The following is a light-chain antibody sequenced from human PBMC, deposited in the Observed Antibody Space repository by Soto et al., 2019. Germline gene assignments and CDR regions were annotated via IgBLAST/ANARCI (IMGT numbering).Light chain of an antibody. J-gene: IGKJ4*01. CDR1: QSVTSSY. V-gene: IGKV3-20*01. CDR2: GAS. CDR3: QQYVNSPLT. Sequence: IVLTQSPGTLSLSPGERATLSCRASQSVTSSYLAWYQQKPGQAPRLLIYGASSRATGIPDRFSGSGSGTDFTLTISRLEPEDFAVYYCQQYVNSPLTFGGGTKVDIK.